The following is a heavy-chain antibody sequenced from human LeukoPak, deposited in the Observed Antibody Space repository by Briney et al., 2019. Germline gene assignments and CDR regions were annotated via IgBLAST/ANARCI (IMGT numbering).Heavy chain of an antibody. V-gene: IGHV3-30*19. CDR3: ARDRLSRDGYNPAGYFDY. J-gene: IGHJ4*02. D-gene: IGHD5-24*01. CDR1: GFTFSHFA. CDR2: ISYDGSNK. Sequence: GGSLRLSCEASGFTFSHFAMHWVRQAPGKGLEWVAVISYDGSNKYYADSVKGRFTISRDNSKNTLYLQMNSLRAEDTAVYYCARDRLSRDGYNPAGYFDYWGQGTLVTVSS.